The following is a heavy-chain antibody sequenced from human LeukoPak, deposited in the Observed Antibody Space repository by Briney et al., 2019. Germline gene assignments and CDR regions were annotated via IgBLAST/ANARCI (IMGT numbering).Heavy chain of an antibody. CDR2: ISSSSSSI. CDR1: GFTFSSYS. CDR3: AKNAGYSYGLYYFDY. Sequence: GGSLRLSCAASGFTFSSYSMNWVRQAPGKGLDWVSSISSSSSSIYYADSVKGRFTISRDNAKNTVHLQMDSLRAEDSAVYYCAKNAGYSYGLYYFDYWGQGTLVTVSS. V-gene: IGHV3-21*04. D-gene: IGHD5-18*01. J-gene: IGHJ4*02.